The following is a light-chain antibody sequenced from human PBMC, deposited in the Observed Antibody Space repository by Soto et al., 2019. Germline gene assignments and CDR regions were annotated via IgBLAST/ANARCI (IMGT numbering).Light chain of an antibody. CDR1: SSDVGGYNY. CDR3: SSYAGSNNLL. Sequence: QSALTPPTSASGSPGQSVTISCTGTSSDVGGYNYVSWYQQHPGKAPKLMIYEVSKRPSGVPDRFSGSKSGNTASLTVSGLQAEDEDDYYCSSYAGSNNLLFGGGTKLTVL. V-gene: IGLV2-8*01. CDR2: EVS. J-gene: IGLJ2*01.